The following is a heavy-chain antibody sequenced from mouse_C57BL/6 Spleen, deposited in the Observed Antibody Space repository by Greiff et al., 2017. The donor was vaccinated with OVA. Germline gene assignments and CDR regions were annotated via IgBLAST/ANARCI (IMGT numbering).Heavy chain of an antibody. CDR2: ISYSGST. D-gene: IGHD1-3*01. Sequence: EVKLEESGPGMVQPSQSLSLTCPVTGYSITSGYDWHWIRHFPGNKLEWMGYISYSGSTNYNPSLKSRISITHDTSKNHFFLKLNSVTTEDTATYYCAREGEVGYWFAYWGQGTLVTVSA. J-gene: IGHJ3*01. CDR3: AREGEVGYWFAY. CDR1: GYSITSGYD. V-gene: IGHV3-1*01.